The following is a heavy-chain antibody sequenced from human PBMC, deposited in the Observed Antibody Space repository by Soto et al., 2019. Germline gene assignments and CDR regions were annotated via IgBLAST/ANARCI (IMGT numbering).Heavy chain of an antibody. CDR2: IIPIFGTA. CDR3: ARSDSSGLAPFDY. Sequence: SVKVSCKASGCTFTSYAIDWVRQAPGQGLEWMGGIIPIFGTANYAQKFQGRVTITGDESTSTAYMELSSLRSEDTAVYYCARSDSSGLAPFDYWGQGTLVTVSS. CDR1: GCTFTSYA. V-gene: IGHV1-69*13. J-gene: IGHJ4*02. D-gene: IGHD3-22*01.